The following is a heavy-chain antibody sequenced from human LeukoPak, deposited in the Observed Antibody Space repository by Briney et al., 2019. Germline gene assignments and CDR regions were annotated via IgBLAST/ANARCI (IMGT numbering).Heavy chain of an antibody. Sequence: GGSLRLSCAASGFTSSSYGMHWVRQAPGKGLEWVAVIWYDGSNKYYADSVKGRFTISRDNSKNTLYLQMNSLRAEDTAVYYCAKDPGYCTNGVCYTEYFQHWGQGTLVTVSS. CDR1: GFTSSSYG. CDR2: IWYDGSNK. CDR3: AKDPGYCTNGVCYTEYFQH. J-gene: IGHJ1*01. V-gene: IGHV3-33*06. D-gene: IGHD2-8*01.